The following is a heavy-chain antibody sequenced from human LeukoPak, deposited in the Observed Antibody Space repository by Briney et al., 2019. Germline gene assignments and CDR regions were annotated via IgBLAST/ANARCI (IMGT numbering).Heavy chain of an antibody. CDR2: IIGTGGRT. J-gene: IGHJ4*02. D-gene: IGHD3-22*01. CDR1: GFTFNNYG. Sequence: GGSLRLSCAVSGFTFNNYGLSWVRQAPGKGLEWVLIIIGTGGRTYYADSVKGRFTISRDNHKNTLYLQMNSLRAEDRPVYYCAKGSYYYDSSGYCLFDYWRQGTLVGVSS. CDR3: AKGSYYYDSSGYCLFDY. V-gene: IGHV3-23*01.